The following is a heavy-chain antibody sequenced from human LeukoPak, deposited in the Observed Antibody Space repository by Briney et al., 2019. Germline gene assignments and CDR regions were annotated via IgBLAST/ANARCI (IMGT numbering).Heavy chain of an antibody. CDR1: GYTFTSYV. Sequence: GASVKVSCKSSGYTFTSYVISWVRQAPGQGLEWMGLISDSNGKTDYAQKFQGRVNMTSDTSMSRAYMELRSLRSDATAVYYCARVHGSGDRVADYWGQGTLVTVSS. V-gene: IGHV1-18*01. CDR3: ARVHGSGDRVADY. D-gene: IGHD3-10*01. CDR2: ISDSNGKT. J-gene: IGHJ4*02.